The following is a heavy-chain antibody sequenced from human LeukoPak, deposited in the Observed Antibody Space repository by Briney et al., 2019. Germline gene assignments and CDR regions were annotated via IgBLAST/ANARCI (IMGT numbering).Heavy chain of an antibody. CDR3: ARDKTRITIFGVVIPPDY. Sequence: ASVKVSCKASGYTFTSYGISWVRQAPGQGLEWMRWISAYNGNTNYAQKLQGRVTMTTDTSTSTAYMELRSLRSDDTAVYYCARDKTRITIFGVVIPPDYWGQGTLVTVSS. J-gene: IGHJ4*02. CDR2: ISAYNGNT. CDR1: GYTFTSYG. V-gene: IGHV1-18*01. D-gene: IGHD3-3*01.